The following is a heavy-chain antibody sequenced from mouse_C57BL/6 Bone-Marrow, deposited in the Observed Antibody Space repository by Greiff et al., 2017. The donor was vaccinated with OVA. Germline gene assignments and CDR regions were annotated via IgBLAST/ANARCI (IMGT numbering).Heavy chain of an antibody. Sequence: EVMLVESGGGLVKPGGSLKLSCAASGFTFSSYAMSWVRQTPEKRLEWVATISDGGSYTYYPDNVKGRFTISRDNAKNNLYLQMSHLTSEDTAIYYCARELPLGPYYYAIDYWGQGTSVTVSS. D-gene: IGHD4-1*01. CDR2: ISDGGSYT. V-gene: IGHV5-4*01. CDR3: ARELPLGPYYYAIDY. J-gene: IGHJ4*01. CDR1: GFTFSSYA.